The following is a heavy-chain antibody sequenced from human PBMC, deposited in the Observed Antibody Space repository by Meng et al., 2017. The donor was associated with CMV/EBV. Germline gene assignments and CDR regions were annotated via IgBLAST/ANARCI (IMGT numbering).Heavy chain of an antibody. J-gene: IGHJ6*02. CDR3: TTTKTYYDILTGYYYHYYGMDV. CDR1: GFTFSNAW. CDR2: IKSKTDGGTT. V-gene: IGHV3-15*01. Sequence: GGSLRLSCAASGFTFSNAWMSWVRQAPGKGLEWVGRIKSKTDGGTTDYAAPVKGRFTISRDDSKNTLYLQMNSLKTEDTAVYYCTTTKTYYDILTGYYYHYYGMDVWGQGTTVTVSS. D-gene: IGHD3-9*01.